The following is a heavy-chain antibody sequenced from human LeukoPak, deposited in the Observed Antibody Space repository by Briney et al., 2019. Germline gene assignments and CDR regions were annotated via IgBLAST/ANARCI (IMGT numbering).Heavy chain of an antibody. D-gene: IGHD6-19*01. CDR3: ATKQWLAPPPDS. V-gene: IGHV3-74*01. J-gene: IGHJ4*02. CDR1: GFTFSKDC. Sequence: AGSLSLSCAASGFTFSKDCMLCVRQAQWKGLESVSRINTDGTVTTYAASVEGRFPVSRDNADNTMFLQMNSVRDEDTAVYYCATKQWLAPPPDSWGQGTPVSASS. CDR2: INTDGTVT.